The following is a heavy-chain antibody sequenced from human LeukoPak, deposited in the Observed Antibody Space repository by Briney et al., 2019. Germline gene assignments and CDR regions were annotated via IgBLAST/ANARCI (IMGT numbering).Heavy chain of an antibody. D-gene: IGHD6-19*01. V-gene: IGHV4-31*03. CDR2: IYYSGST. CDR3: AREEPSSGGVDY. Sequence: SETLSLTCTVSGGSISSGGYYWSWICQHPGKGLEWIGYIYYSGSTYYNPSLKSRVTISVDTSKNQFSLKLSSVTAADTAVYYCAREEPSSGGVDYWGQGTLVTVSS. CDR1: GGSISSGGYY. J-gene: IGHJ4*02.